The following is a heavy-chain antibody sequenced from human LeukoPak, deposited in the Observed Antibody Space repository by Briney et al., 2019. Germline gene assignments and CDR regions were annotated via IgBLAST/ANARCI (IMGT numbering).Heavy chain of an antibody. CDR2: ISGSGGST. CDR1: GLTVSSNS. J-gene: IGHJ4*02. CDR3: AKVWSMVRGVIPD. V-gene: IGHV3-23*01. Sequence: PGGSLRLSCAASGLTVSSNSMSWVRQAPGKGLEWVSAISGSGGSTYYADSVKGRFTISRDSSKNTLYLQMNSLRAEDTAVYYCAKVWSMVRGVIPDWGQGTLVTVSS. D-gene: IGHD3-10*01.